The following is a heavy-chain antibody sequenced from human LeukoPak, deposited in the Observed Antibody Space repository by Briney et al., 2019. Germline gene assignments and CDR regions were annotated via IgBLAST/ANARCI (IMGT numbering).Heavy chain of an antibody. D-gene: IGHD3-9*01. CDR2: IYYSGNT. CDR1: GGSISSSSYY. J-gene: IGHJ5*02. CDR3: ARGGNILTGYYKGNWFDP. Sequence: SETLSLTCTVSGGSISSSSYYWGWIRQPPGKGLEWIGSIYYSGNTYYNPPLKSRVTISVDTSKNQFSLKLSSVTAADTAVYYCARGGNILTGYYKGNWFDPWGQGTLVTVSS. V-gene: IGHV4-39*07.